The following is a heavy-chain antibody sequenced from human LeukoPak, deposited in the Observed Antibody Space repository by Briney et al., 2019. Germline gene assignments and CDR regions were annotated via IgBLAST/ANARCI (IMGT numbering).Heavy chain of an antibody. CDR3: AKGSYWSENWFDP. D-gene: IGHD3-3*01. CDR2: ISWNSGSI. J-gene: IGHJ5*02. V-gene: IGHV3-9*01. CDR1: GFTFDDYA. Sequence: GGSLRLSCAASGFTFDDYAMHWVRQAPGKGLEWVSGISWNSGSIGYADSVKGRFTISGDNAKNSLYLQMNSLRAEDTALYYCAKGSYWSENWFDPWGQGTLVTVSS.